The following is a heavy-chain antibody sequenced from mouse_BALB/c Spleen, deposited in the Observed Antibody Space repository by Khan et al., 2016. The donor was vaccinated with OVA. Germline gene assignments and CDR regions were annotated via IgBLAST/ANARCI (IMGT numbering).Heavy chain of an antibody. Sequence: QVQLKQSGAELAKPGASVKMSCKASGYTFTSYWMHWIKQRPGQGLEWIGYINPTSGYTDYNQKFKDKATLTADKSSSTAYMQLSSLTSDASAVYYCARDRIDYWGQGTALTVSS. CDR1: GYTFTSYW. J-gene: IGHJ2*01. V-gene: IGHV1-7*01. CDR2: INPTSGYT. CDR3: ARDRIDY.